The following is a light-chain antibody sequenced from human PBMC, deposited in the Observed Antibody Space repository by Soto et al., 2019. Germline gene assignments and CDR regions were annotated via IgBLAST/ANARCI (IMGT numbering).Light chain of an antibody. V-gene: IGLV1-40*01. CDR2: GNS. CDR1: SSNIGAGYD. Sequence: QLVLTQPPSVSGAPGQRVTISCTGSSSNIGAGYDVHWYQQLPGTAPKLLIYGNSNRPSGVPDRFSGSKSGTSASLAITGLQAEDEADYYCQYYDRSLSGSVFGGGTKLTVL. CDR3: QYYDRSLSGSV. J-gene: IGLJ2*01.